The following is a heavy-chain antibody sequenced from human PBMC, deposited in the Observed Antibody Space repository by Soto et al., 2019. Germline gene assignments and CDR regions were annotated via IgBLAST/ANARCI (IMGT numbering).Heavy chain of an antibody. V-gene: IGHV3-23*01. Sequence: GGSLRLSCAASGFTFSSYAMSWVRQAPGKGLEWVSAISGSGGSTYYADSVKGRFTISRDNSKNTLYLQMNSLRAEDKAVYYCATSSPGRIYYYYYMDVWGKGTTVTVSS. D-gene: IGHD1-26*01. CDR3: ATSSPGRIYYYYYMDV. CDR2: ISGSGGST. CDR1: GFTFSSYA. J-gene: IGHJ6*03.